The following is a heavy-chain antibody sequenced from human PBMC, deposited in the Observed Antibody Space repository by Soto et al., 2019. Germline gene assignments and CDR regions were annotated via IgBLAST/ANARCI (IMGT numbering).Heavy chain of an antibody. CDR1: GGTFSSYA. V-gene: IGHV1-69*13. Sequence: SVKVSCKASGGTFSSYAISWVRQAPGQGLEWMGGIIPIFGTATYAQKFQGRVTITADESTSTAYMELSSLRSEDTAVYYCARDRGYGDYGVYWYFDLWGRGTLVTVSS. CDR2: IIPIFGTA. D-gene: IGHD4-17*01. J-gene: IGHJ2*01. CDR3: ARDRGYGDYGVYWYFDL.